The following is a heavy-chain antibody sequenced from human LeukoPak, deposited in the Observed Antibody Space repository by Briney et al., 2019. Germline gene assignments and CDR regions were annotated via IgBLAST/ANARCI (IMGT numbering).Heavy chain of an antibody. CDR2: IYYSGST. D-gene: IGHD3-16*01. V-gene: IGHV4-59*01. Sequence: PSETLSLTCTVSGGSISSYYWSWIRQPPGKGLEWIAYIYYSGSTNYNPSLKSRVTISVDTSKNQFSLKLSSVTAADTAVYYCARDSRVPLGDPDAFDIWGQGTMVTVSS. CDR3: ARDSRVPLGDPDAFDI. CDR1: GGSISSYY. J-gene: IGHJ3*02.